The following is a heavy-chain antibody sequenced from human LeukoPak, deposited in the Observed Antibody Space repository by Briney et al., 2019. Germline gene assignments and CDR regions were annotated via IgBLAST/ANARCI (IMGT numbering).Heavy chain of an antibody. CDR1: GFTFSSYA. J-gene: IGHJ5*02. V-gene: IGHV3-30-3*01. Sequence: GRSLRLSCAASGFTFSSYAMHWVRQAPGKGLEWVAAISYDGSNKYYADSVKGRFTISRDNSKNTLYLQMNSLRAEDTAVYYCAGGYCSGGSCSLSGPWGQGTLVTVSS. CDR3: AGGYCSGGSCSLSGP. CDR2: ISYDGSNK. D-gene: IGHD2-15*01.